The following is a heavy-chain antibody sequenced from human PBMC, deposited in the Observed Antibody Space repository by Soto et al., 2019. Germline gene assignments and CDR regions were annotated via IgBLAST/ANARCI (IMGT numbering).Heavy chain of an antibody. V-gene: IGHV1-69*02. CDR1: GGTFSRYT. CDR2: IIPIAAIA. CDR3: ATGSTIVRGAPSWFDP. D-gene: IGHD3-10*01. Sequence: QVQLVQSGAEVKKPGSSVKVSCKASGGTFSRYTINWVRQAPGQGLEWMGRIIPIAAIANYTQKFQGRVTITVDTSSTTAYMELSSRRSDDTAVYYCATGSTIVRGAPSWFDPWGQGTLVTVSS. J-gene: IGHJ5*02.